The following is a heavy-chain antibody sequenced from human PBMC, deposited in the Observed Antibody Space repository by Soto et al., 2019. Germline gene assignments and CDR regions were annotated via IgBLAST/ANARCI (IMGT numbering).Heavy chain of an antibody. V-gene: IGHV4-30-2*01. CDR1: GGSISSGGYS. Sequence: QLQLQESGSGLVKPSQTLSLTCAVSGGSISSGGYSWSWIRQPPGKGLEWIGYIYHSGSTYYNPSLKNRVTIAVDRSENQFSLKLSSVTAADTAEYYCARALVVKGYDPAPCDYWGQGPVLTVAS. D-gene: IGHD3-22*01. CDR2: IYHSGST. CDR3: ARALVVKGYDPAPCDY. J-gene: IGHJ4*02.